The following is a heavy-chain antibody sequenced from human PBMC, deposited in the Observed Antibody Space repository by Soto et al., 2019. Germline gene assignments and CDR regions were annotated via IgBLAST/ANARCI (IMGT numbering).Heavy chain of an antibody. V-gene: IGHV3-33*01. J-gene: IGHJ4*02. Sequence: GGSLRLSCAASGFTFSSYGMHWVRQAPGKGLEWVAVIWYDGSNKYYADSVKGRFTISRDNSKNTLYLQMNSLRAEDTAVYYCARDLYGYSSSAEVDYWGQGTLVTVSS. D-gene: IGHD6-6*01. CDR3: ARDLYGYSSSAEVDY. CDR2: IWYDGSNK. CDR1: GFTFSSYG.